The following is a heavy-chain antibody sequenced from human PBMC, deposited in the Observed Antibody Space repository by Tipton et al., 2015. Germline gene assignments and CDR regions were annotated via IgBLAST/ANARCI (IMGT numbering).Heavy chain of an antibody. D-gene: IGHD4-11*01. CDR3: ARGRGMRLLDS. J-gene: IGHJ4*02. V-gene: IGHV4-4*02. Sequence: TLSLTCEVSGDSISNNKWWTWVRQPPGKGPEWIGEINHSGTTNYSPSLKSRVTISVDESKNEFSLRLNSVTVADTAVYYCARGRGMRLLDSWGQGILVTVSS. CDR2: INHSGTT. CDR1: GDSISNNKW.